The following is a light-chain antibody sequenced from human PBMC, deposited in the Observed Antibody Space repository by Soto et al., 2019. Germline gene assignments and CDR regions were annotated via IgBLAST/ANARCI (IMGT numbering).Light chain of an antibody. J-gene: IGKJ1*01. CDR3: QQYSTYSWT. V-gene: IGKV1-39*01. CDR1: QSISSY. Sequence: DIQMTQSPSSLSASVGDRVTITCRASQSISSYLNWYQQKPGKAPKLLIYAASSLQSGVPSRFSGSGSGTDFTLTISRLEPEDFATYFCQQYSTYSWTFGQGTKVDIK. CDR2: AAS.